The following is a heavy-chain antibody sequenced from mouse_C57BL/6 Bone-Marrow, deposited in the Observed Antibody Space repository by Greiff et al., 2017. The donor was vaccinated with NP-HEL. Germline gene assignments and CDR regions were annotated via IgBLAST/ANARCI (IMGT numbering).Heavy chain of an antibody. CDR3: AREGYYGSSYRYFDV. CDR2: ISYDGSN. J-gene: IGHJ1*03. Sequence: EVQRVESGPGLVKPSQSLSLTCSVTGYSITSGYYWNWIRQFPGNKLEWMGYISYDGSNNYNPSLKNRISITRDTSKNQFFLKLNSVTTEDTATYYCAREGYYGSSYRYFDVWGTGTTVTVSS. D-gene: IGHD1-1*01. CDR1: GYSITSGYY. V-gene: IGHV3-6*01.